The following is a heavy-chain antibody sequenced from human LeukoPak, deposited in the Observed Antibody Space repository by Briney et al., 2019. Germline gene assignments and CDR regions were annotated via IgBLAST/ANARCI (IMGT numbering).Heavy chain of an antibody. Sequence: PGGSLRLSCAASGFSFSDSYMTWIRQAPGKGLECISYISSGGSTMYYADSVKGRFTISRDNAKNSLYLQMNSLRAEDTAVYYCARVYSYGLYYFHYWGQGTLVTVPS. CDR2: ISSGGSTM. J-gene: IGHJ4*02. CDR1: GFSFSDSY. V-gene: IGHV3-11*01. CDR3: ARVYSYGLYYFHY. D-gene: IGHD5-18*01.